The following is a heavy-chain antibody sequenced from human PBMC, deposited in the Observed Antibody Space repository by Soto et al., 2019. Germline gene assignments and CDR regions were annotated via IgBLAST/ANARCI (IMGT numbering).Heavy chain of an antibody. D-gene: IGHD6-13*01. CDR3: AKERQQLVSYYYGMDV. V-gene: IGHV3-23*01. J-gene: IGHJ6*02. CDR2: ISGSGGST. CDR1: GFTFSSYA. Sequence: PGGSLRLSCAASGFTFSSYAMSWVRQAPGKGLEWVSAISGSGGSTYYADSVKGRFTISRDNSKNTLYLQMNSLRAEDTAVYYCAKERQQLVSYYYGMDVWGQGTTVTVSS.